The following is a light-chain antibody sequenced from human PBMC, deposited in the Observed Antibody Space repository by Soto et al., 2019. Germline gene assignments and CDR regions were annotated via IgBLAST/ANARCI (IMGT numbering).Light chain of an antibody. CDR3: QQYYSTPCT. CDR1: QSVLNSSKNKNY. CDR2: WAS. Sequence: DIVMTQSPDSLAVSLGERATINCKSSQSVLNSSKNKNYLAWYQQKPGQPPKLLIYWASTRESGVPDRFSGSGSGTDFTLTINSLQAEDAAVYYCQQYYSTPCTFGQGTKVEIK. J-gene: IGKJ1*01. V-gene: IGKV4-1*01.